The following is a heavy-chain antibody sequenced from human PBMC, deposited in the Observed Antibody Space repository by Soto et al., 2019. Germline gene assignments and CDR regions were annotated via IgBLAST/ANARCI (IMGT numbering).Heavy chain of an antibody. CDR1: GGSLNDYY. CDR3: ARGGTRSREPLTY. V-gene: IGHV4-4*07. D-gene: IGHD1-26*01. J-gene: IGHJ4*02. CDR2: IYSSGSV. Sequence: SETLSLTCTVSGGSLNDYYWSWIRQPAGKGLEWIGRIYSSGSVNYNPSLQSRVTMSIDTSNNHVSLEVTSVTAADTAVYYCARGGTRSREPLTYWGQGTLVTVSS.